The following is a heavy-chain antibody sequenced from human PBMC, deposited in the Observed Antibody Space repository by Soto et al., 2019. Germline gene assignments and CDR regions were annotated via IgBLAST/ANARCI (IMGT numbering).Heavy chain of an antibody. CDR3: ATENTGYDSSGYPTYYFDY. D-gene: IGHD3-22*01. J-gene: IGHJ4*02. Sequence: QVQLVQSGAEVKKPGASVKVSCKVSGYTLTELSMHWVRQAPGKGLEWMGGFDPEDGETIYAQKFQGRVTMTEDTSTDTAYMELSSLRSEDTAVYYCATENTGYDSSGYPTYYFDYWGQGTLVTVSS. CDR1: GYTLTELS. CDR2: FDPEDGET. V-gene: IGHV1-24*01.